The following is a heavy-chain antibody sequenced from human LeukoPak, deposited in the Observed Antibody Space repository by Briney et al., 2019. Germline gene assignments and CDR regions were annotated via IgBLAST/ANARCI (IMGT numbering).Heavy chain of an antibody. J-gene: IGHJ3*02. Sequence: SQTLSLTCAVSGGPISSGGYSWSWIRQPPGKGLEWIGYIYHSGSTYYNPSLKSRVTISVDRSKNQFSLKLSSVTAADTAVYYCARLGAADAFDIWGQGTMVTVSS. V-gene: IGHV4-30-2*01. CDR3: ARLGAADAFDI. CDR1: GGPISSGGYS. D-gene: IGHD3-16*01. CDR2: IYHSGST.